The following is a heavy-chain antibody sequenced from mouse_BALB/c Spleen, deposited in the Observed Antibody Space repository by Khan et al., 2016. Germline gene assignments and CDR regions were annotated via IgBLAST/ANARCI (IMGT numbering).Heavy chain of an antibody. D-gene: IGHD1-1*01. J-gene: IGHJ1*01. CDR2: INTYSGES. Sequence: QIQLVQSGPELKKPGKTVKISCKAFGYTSTNYGMNWVKQAPGKGLKWMGWINTYSGESTYADDFKGRFAFSLETSANTAYLQINNLKNEDTATYFCARYRYYYGSSRYFDVWGAGTTVTVSS. CDR3: ARYRYYYGSSRYFDV. CDR1: GYTSTNYG. V-gene: IGHV9-3-1*01.